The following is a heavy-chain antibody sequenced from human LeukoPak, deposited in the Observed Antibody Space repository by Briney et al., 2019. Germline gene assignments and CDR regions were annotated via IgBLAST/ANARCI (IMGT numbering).Heavy chain of an antibody. V-gene: IGHV1-2*02. CDR2: INPNSGGT. CDR1: GYTFTGYY. D-gene: IGHD5-18*01. CDR3: ARVREYSYDHDAFDI. J-gene: IGHJ3*02. Sequence: GASVKVSCKASGYTFTGYYMHWVRQAPGQGLEWMGWINPNSGGTNYAQKFQGRVTMTRDTSISTAYMELSSLRSEDTAVYYCARVREYSYDHDAFDIWGQGTTVTVSS.